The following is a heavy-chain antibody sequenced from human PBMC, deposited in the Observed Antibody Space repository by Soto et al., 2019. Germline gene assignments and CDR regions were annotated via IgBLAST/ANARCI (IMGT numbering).Heavy chain of an antibody. Sequence: QLQLQESGSGLVKPSQTLSLTCAVSGGSISSGGYYWSWIRQPPGKGLEWIGYIYHSGSTYYNPSLNTRVTISVDRSKNQVSLKLSAVSAADTGVYYCARGDYCDSSGYYYAFDIWGQGTIVTVSS. J-gene: IGHJ3*02. CDR3: ARGDYCDSSGYYYAFDI. V-gene: IGHV4-30-2*01. CDR2: IYHSGST. CDR1: GGSISSGGYY. D-gene: IGHD3-22*01.